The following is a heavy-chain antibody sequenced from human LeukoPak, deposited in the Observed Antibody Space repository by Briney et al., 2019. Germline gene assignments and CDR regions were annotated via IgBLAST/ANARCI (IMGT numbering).Heavy chain of an antibody. J-gene: IGHJ4*02. CDR3: ARDSDYAFDY. Sequence: GGSLRLSCAASGFTFSSYWMHWVRQAPGKGLVWVSRIKSDGSSTSYADSVKGRFTISRDDAKITLYLQMNSLRAEDTAVYYCARDSDYAFDYWGQGTLVTVSS. D-gene: IGHD5-12*01. V-gene: IGHV3-74*01. CDR2: IKSDGSST. CDR1: GFTFSSYW.